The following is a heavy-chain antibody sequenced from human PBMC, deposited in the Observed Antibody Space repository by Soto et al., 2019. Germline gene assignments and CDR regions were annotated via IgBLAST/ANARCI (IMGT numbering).Heavy chain of an antibody. Sequence: GGSLKLSCAASGFTFSSYWMSWVRQAPGKGLEWVANIKQDGSEKYYVDSVKGRFTISRDNAKNSLYLQMNSLRAEDTAVYYCARETYSSSWYRGGGAFDIWGQGTMVTVSS. V-gene: IGHV3-7*01. CDR1: GFTFSSYW. CDR2: IKQDGSEK. J-gene: IGHJ3*02. D-gene: IGHD6-13*01. CDR3: ARETYSSSWYRGGGAFDI.